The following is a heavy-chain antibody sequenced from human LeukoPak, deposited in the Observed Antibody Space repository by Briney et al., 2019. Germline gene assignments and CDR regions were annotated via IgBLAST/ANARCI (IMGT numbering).Heavy chain of an antibody. CDR1: GYTFTGYE. CDR3: ARDDWNYNGSGSQPKYYYAMDV. J-gene: IGHJ6*02. V-gene: IGHV1-2*02. Sequence: GASVKVSCRTSGYTFTGYEVHWVRQAPGQGLEWMGWINPNNGGTIYAPKFQGRVTLTRDTSINTAYMELSRLRSDDTAVYYCARDDWNYNGSGSQPKYYYAMDVWGQGTTVTVSS. D-gene: IGHD3-10*01. CDR2: INPNNGGT.